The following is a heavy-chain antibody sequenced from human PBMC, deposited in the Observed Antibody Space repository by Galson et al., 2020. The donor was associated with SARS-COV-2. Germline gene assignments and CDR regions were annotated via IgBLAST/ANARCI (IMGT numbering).Heavy chain of an antibody. J-gene: IGHJ4*02. CDR1: GFTFSSYG. V-gene: IGHV3-33*01. D-gene: IGHD4-4*01. CDR2: IYYDGSND. Sequence: GESLKISCAASGFTFSSYGMHWVRQVPGKGLEWVAIIYYDGSNDYYADSVKGRFTISRDKSKNTLYLQMDSLRVEDTAVYYCAREYLTRGEYRNYGCFDYWGQGTLVTVSS. CDR3: AREYLTRGEYRNYGCFDY.